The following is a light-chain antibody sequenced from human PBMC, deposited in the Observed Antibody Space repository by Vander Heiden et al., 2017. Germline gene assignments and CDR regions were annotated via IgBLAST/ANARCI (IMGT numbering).Light chain of an antibody. J-gene: IGKJ4*01. V-gene: IGKV1-39*01. CDR2: AAS. CDR1: QSISSY. CDR3: LQSYSTVGT. Sequence: DIEMTQSPSSLSASVGDRVTITCRASQSISSYLNWYQQKPWKAPKLLIYAASSLQSQVPSRFSGSGSGTDFTLTISSLQPEDFATYYCLQSYSTVGTFGGGTKVEIK.